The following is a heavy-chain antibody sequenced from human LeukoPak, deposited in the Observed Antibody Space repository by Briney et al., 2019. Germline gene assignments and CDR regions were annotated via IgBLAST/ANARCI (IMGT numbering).Heavy chain of an antibody. J-gene: IGHJ4*02. Sequence: SETLSLTCTVSGGSISSYYWSWIRQPPGKGLEWIGYIHYSGSTNYNPSLKSRVTISVDTSKKQFSLKLSSVTAADTAVYYCASGITFGGVIVPGVWGQGTLVTVSS. CDR3: ASGITFGGVIVPGV. CDR1: GGSISSYY. D-gene: IGHD3-16*02. CDR2: IHYSGST. V-gene: IGHV4-59*01.